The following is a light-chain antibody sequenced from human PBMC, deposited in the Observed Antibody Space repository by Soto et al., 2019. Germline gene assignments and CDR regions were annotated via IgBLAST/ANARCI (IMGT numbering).Light chain of an antibody. CDR2: EGS. Sequence: QSVLTQPASVSGSPGQSITISCTETSSDVGSYNLVSWYQQHPGKAPKLMIYEGSKRPSGVSNRFSGSKSGNTASLTISGLQAEDEADHYCCSYAGISTHVVFGGGTKLTVL. J-gene: IGLJ2*01. CDR1: SSDVGSYNL. CDR3: CSYAGISTHVV. V-gene: IGLV2-23*01.